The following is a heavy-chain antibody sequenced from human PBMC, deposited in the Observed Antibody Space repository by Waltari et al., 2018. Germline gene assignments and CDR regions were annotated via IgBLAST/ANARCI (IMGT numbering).Heavy chain of an antibody. CDR1: GGSISSGSYY. V-gene: IGHV4-61*09. J-gene: IGHJ3*02. CDR2: IYTSGST. Sequence: QVQLQESGPGLVKPSQTLSLTCTVSGGSISSGSYYWSWIRQPAGKGLEWIGYIYTSGSTNYNPSLKSRVTISVDTSKNQFSLKLSSVTAADTAVYYCARGSYTAVAGIGDIWGQGTMVTVSS. CDR3: ARGSYTAVAGIGDI. D-gene: IGHD6-19*01.